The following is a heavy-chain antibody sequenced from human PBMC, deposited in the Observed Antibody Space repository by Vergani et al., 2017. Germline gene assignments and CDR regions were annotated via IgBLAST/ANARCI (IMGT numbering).Heavy chain of an antibody. D-gene: IGHD3-10*01. CDR2: ISSSSSYI. CDR1: GFTVSSNY. V-gene: IGHV3-21*01. CDR3: ARAWGVVNLDY. J-gene: IGHJ4*02. Sequence: EVQLVESGGGLVQPGGSLRLSCAASGFTVSSNYMSWVRQAPGKGLEWVSSISSSSSYIYYADSVKGRFTISRDNAKNSLYLQMNSLRAEDTAVYYCARAWGVVNLDYWGQGTLVTVSS.